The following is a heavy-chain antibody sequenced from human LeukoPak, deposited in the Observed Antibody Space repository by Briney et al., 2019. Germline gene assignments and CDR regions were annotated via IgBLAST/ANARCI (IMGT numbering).Heavy chain of an antibody. J-gene: IGHJ4*02. V-gene: IGHV3-30*02. CDR2: IRYDGSTK. Sequence: GGSLRLSCAASGFTFSSYGMHWVRQAPGKGLEWVAFIRYDGSTKYNADSVRGRFTISRDNSKNTLYLQMNSLRAEDTAVYYCATDQGRDYFDYWGQGTLVTVSS. CDR3: ATDQGRDYFDY. CDR1: GFTFSSYG.